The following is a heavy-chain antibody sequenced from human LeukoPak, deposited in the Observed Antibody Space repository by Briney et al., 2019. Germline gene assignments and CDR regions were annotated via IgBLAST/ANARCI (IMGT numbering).Heavy chain of an antibody. CDR3: ATAKRELPSYYYYMDV. CDR1: GYTFTSYD. D-gene: IGHD1-26*01. V-gene: IGHV1-8*01. J-gene: IGHJ6*03. Sequence: VASVKVSCKASGYTFTSYDINWVRQATGQGLEWMGWMNPNSGNTGYAQKFQGRVTMTRNTSISTAYMELSSLRSEDTAVYYCATAKRELPSYYYYMDVWGKGTTVTVSS. CDR2: MNPNSGNT.